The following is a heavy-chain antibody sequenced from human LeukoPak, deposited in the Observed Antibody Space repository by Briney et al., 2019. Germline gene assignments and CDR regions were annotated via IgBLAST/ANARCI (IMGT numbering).Heavy chain of an antibody. J-gene: IGHJ4*02. CDR3: ARTIQFTFDY. D-gene: IGHD3-3*01. CDR2: IYYSGST. V-gene: IGHV4-30-4*08. CDR1: GGSISSGGYY. Sequence: SETLSLTCTVSGGSISSGGYYWSWIRQHPGKGLEWIGYIYYSGSTYYNPSLKSRVTISVDTSKNQFSLKLSSVTAADTAVYYCARTIQFTFDYWGQGTLVTVSS.